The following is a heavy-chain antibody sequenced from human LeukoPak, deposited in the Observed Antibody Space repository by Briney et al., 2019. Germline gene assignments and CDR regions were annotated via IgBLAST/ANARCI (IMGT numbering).Heavy chain of an antibody. CDR3: AKVRSYDFWSGFYGFFDS. V-gene: IGHV3-23*01. CDR1: GFTFSSYA. D-gene: IGHD3-3*01. Sequence: GGSLRLSCAASGFTFSSYAMTWVRQAPGKGLEWVSAISSGGDSTYYADSVKGRFAISRHNSQNTLYLQMKSLRAEDSAVYYCAKVRSYDFWSGFYGFFDSWGQGTLVTVSS. J-gene: IGHJ4*02. CDR2: ISSGGDST.